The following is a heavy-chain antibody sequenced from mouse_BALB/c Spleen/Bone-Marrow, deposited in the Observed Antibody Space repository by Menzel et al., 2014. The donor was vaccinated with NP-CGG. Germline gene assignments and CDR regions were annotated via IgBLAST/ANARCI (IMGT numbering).Heavy chain of an antibody. V-gene: IGHV14-3*02. CDR2: IDPANGNT. CDR1: GFNIKDTY. J-gene: IGHJ4*01. Sequence: VQLKESGAELVKPGASVKLSCTASGFNIKDTYMHWVKQRPEQGLEWIGRIDPANGNTKYDPKFQGKATITADTSSNTAYLQLSSLTSEATAVYYCARSRDYGSSYYAMDYWGQGTSVTVSS. CDR3: ARSRDYGSSYYAMDY. D-gene: IGHD1-1*01.